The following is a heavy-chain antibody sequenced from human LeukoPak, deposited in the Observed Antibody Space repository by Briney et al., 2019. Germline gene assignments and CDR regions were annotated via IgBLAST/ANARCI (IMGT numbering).Heavy chain of an antibody. Sequence: ASVKVSCKASGYTFTSYDINWVRQATGQGLEWMGWMNPNSGNTGYAQKFQGRVTMTRNTSISTAYMELSSLRSEDTAVYYCTTEIPYPMIVGFDPWGQGTLVTVSS. D-gene: IGHD3-22*01. CDR1: GYTFTSYD. J-gene: IGHJ5*02. CDR3: TTEIPYPMIVGFDP. CDR2: MNPNSGNT. V-gene: IGHV1-8*01.